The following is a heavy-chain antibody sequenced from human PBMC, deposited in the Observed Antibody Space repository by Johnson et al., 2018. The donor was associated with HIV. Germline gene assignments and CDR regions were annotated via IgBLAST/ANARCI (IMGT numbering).Heavy chain of an antibody. CDR3: ARHYYDSSGYSLDAYDI. D-gene: IGHD3-22*01. Sequence: QVQLVESGGGVVQPGRSLRLSCAASGFTFSTYAMHWVRQAPGKGLEWVAVISYDGSNKYYADSVTGRFTISRDNSKNTLYRQMNSLRAEDTAVYYCARHYYDSSGYSLDAYDIWGQGTMVTVSS. CDR1: GFTFSTYA. J-gene: IGHJ3*02. CDR2: ISYDGSNK. V-gene: IGHV3-30-3*01.